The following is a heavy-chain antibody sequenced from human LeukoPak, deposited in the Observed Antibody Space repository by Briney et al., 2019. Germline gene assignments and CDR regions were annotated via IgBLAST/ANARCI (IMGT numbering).Heavy chain of an antibody. CDR2: IYYSGST. CDR1: GGSISSGDYS. CDR3: ARVQMATIDY. Sequence: PSQTLSLTCTISGGSISSGDYSWSWIRQPPGKGLEWIGYIYYSGSTYYNPSLKSRVTISVDRSKNQFSLKLSSVTAADTAVYYCARVQMATIDYWGQGTLVTVSS. J-gene: IGHJ4*02. D-gene: IGHD5-24*01. V-gene: IGHV4-30-4*01.